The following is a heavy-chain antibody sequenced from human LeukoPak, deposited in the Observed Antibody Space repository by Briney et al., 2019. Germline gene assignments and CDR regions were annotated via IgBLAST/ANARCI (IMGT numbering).Heavy chain of an antibody. CDR1: GFTFSSYE. Sequence: PGGSLRLSCAASGFTFSSYEMNWVRQAPGKGLEWVSYISSSGSTIYYADSVKGRFTISRDNAKNSLYLQMNSLRAEDTAVYYCARELYSSGEENAFDIWGQGTMVTVSS. CDR3: ARELYSSGEENAFDI. J-gene: IGHJ3*02. D-gene: IGHD6-19*01. CDR2: ISSSGSTI. V-gene: IGHV3-48*03.